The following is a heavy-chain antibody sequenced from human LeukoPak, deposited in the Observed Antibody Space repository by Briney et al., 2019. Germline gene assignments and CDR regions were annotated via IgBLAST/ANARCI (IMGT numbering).Heavy chain of an antibody. CDR2: IFHSGST. CDR3: ARDLASSWYGGGGIDP. CDR1: GGSISSGRYY. J-gene: IGHJ5*02. D-gene: IGHD6-13*01. V-gene: IGHV4-30-2*01. Sequence: SETLSLTCTVSGGSISSGRYYWSWIRQPPGKGLEWIGYIFHSGSTYYNPSLKSRVTISVDRSKNQFSLKLSSVTAADTAVYYCARDLASSWYGGGGIDPWGQGTLVTVSS.